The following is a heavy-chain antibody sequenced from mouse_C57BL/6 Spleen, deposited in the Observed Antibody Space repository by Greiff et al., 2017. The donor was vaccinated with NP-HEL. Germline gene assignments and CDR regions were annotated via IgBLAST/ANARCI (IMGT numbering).Heavy chain of an antibody. CDR2: IDPETGGT. J-gene: IGHJ4*01. D-gene: IGHD1-1*01. CDR3: TRSIYYYGSSYARDY. CDR1: GYTFTDYE. V-gene: IGHV1-15*01. Sequence: QVQLQQSGAELVRPGASVTLSCKASGYTFTDYEMHWVKQTPVHGLEWIGAIDPETGGTAYNQKFKGKAILTADKSSSTAYMELRSLTSEDSAVYYCTRSIYYYGSSYARDYWGQGTSVTVSS.